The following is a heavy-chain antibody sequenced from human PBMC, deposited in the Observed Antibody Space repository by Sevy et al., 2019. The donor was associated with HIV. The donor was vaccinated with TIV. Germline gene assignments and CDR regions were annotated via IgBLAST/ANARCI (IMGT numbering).Heavy chain of an antibody. V-gene: IGHV3-21*01. D-gene: IGHD3-10*01. J-gene: IGHJ4*02. Sequence: GGSLRLSCAASGFVFSSYTMNWVRQSPGKGLEWVSSISSSSRYIFYADSVKGRFTISRDNARNSLYLQMNSLRAEDTAVEYCARDMAYGAGSIVYDYWGQGTLVTVSS. CDR2: ISSSSRYI. CDR1: GFVFSSYT. CDR3: ARDMAYGAGSIVYDY.